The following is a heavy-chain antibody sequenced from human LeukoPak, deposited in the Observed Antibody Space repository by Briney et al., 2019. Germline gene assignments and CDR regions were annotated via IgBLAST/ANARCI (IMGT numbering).Heavy chain of an antibody. V-gene: IGHV3-48*01. D-gene: IGHD4-17*01. CDR2: ISSSSSTI. CDR3: ARDLGLRVFDY. J-gene: IGHJ4*02. CDR1: GFTFSSYS. Sequence: PGGSLRLSCAASGFTFSSYSMNWVRQAPGKGLEWVSYISSSSSTIYYADSVKGRFTISRDNAKNSLYLQMNSLRAEDTAVYYCARDLGLRVFDYWGQGTLVTVSS.